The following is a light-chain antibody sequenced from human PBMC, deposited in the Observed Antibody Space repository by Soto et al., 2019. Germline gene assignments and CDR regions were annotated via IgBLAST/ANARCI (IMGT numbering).Light chain of an antibody. CDR1: SSNIGAGYV. Sequence: QSVLTQPPSVSGAPGQRVTISCTGSSSNIGAGYVVHWYQQLPGTAPKLLIYGNSNRPSGVPDRFSGSKSGTSASLAITGLQAEDEADYYCQSYDSSLEWVFGGGTKLTVL. CDR2: GNS. V-gene: IGLV1-40*01. CDR3: QSYDSSLEWV. J-gene: IGLJ2*01.